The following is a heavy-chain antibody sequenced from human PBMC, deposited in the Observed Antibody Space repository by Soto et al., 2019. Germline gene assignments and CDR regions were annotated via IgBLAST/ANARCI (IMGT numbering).Heavy chain of an antibody. Sequence: QIHLEQSEPEVKKPGASVKVSCKASGYTFTSYGISWVRLAPGQGLEWVGWINIYGGGTNYAQKYQDRVTMTRDTSTNTVYLEMRSLTSDDTAIYYCARALYYYDNSGLAFWGQGTLVTVSS. CDR3: ARALYYYDNSGLAF. CDR1: GYTFTSYG. D-gene: IGHD3-22*01. V-gene: IGHV1-18*01. CDR2: INIYGGGT. J-gene: IGHJ4*02.